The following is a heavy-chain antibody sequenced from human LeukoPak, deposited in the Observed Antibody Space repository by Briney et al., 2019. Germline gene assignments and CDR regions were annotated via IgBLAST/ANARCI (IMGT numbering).Heavy chain of an antibody. D-gene: IGHD2-2*01. V-gene: IGHV3-23*01. Sequence: GGSLRLSCAASGFTFSSYAMSWVRQAPGKGLEWVSAISGSGGSTYYADSVKGRFTISRDNSQNTLYLQMTSLTVDDTAVYYCAKSPIVPASWVRPGFDYWGQGTLVIVSS. J-gene: IGHJ4*02. CDR1: GFTFSSYA. CDR3: AKSPIVPASWVRPGFDY. CDR2: ISGSGGST.